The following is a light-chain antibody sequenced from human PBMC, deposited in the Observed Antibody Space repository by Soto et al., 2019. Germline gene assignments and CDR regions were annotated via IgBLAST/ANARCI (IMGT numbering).Light chain of an antibody. CDR2: DAS. V-gene: IGKV3-11*01. Sequence: EIVLTQSPATLSLSPGERATLSCRASQSVSSYLAWYQQKPGQAPRLLIYDASNRATGIPARFSGSGPGTDFTLTISSLEPEDFAVYYCQQRSNWPPYTFCQGTKLEIK. J-gene: IGKJ2*01. CDR3: QQRSNWPPYT. CDR1: QSVSSY.